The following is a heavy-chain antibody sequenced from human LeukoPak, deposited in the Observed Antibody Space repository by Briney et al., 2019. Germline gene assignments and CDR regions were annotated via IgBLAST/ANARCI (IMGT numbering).Heavy chain of an antibody. J-gene: IGHJ4*02. D-gene: IGHD1-26*01. Sequence: SQTLSLTCAIPGDSFSSNSDAWNWIRQSPSRGLEWLGRTYYRSKWYYDYAVAVKSRISINPDTSKNQFSLQLSSVTPEDTAVYYCARDPVGGSTIFDYWGQGTLVTVSS. CDR3: ARDPVGGSTIFDY. V-gene: IGHV6-1*01. CDR2: TYYRSKWYY. CDR1: GDSFSSNSDA.